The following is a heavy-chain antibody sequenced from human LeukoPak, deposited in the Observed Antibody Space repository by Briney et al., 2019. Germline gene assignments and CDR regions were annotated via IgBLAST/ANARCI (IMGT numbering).Heavy chain of an antibody. CDR1: GDSISSSSYC. CDR3: ARHSRSGYIGYENAFAI. Sequence: SETLSLTCTVSGDSISSSSYCWDWIRQPPGKGLEWIGNIYNSANTHYNPSLKTRITMSVDTSKNQFSLKLNSVSAADTGIYYCARHSRSGYIGYENAFAIWGQGTMVTVSS. D-gene: IGHD5-12*01. V-gene: IGHV4-39*01. CDR2: IYNSANT. J-gene: IGHJ3*02.